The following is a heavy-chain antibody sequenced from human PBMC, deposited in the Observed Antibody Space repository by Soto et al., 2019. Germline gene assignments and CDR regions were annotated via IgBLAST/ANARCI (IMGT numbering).Heavy chain of an antibody. D-gene: IGHD2-15*01. CDR2: IRGKNFGGTT. V-gene: IGHV3-49*03. CDR1: GFTFGDYT. Sequence: GGSLRLSCTTSGFTFGDYTLSWFRQTPGKGRERVGFIRGKNFGGTTEYAASVKGRFAISRDDSTSIAYLQMSSLRTEVTALYYCSRDLRVDRYCSGGTCYSVFAYWGQGTLVTVSS. CDR3: SRDLRVDRYCSGGTCYSVFAY. J-gene: IGHJ4*02.